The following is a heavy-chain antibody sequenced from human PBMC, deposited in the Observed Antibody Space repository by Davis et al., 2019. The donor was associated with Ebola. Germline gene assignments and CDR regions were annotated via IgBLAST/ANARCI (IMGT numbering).Heavy chain of an antibody. V-gene: IGHV4-34*01. CDR2: INHSGSS. Sequence: MPSETLSLTCAVYGGSFKSYYWNWIRQPPGKGLEWIGEINHSGSSKYNPSLKSRVTMSAVTSKNQVSLKLSSVTAADTAVYYCVRSVTMIRGVIPWFDPWGQGTLVAVSS. J-gene: IGHJ5*01. CDR1: GGSFKSYY. CDR3: VRSVTMIRGVIPWFDP. D-gene: IGHD3-10*01.